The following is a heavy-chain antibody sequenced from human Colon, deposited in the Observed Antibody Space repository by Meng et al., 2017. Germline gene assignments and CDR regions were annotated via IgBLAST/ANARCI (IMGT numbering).Heavy chain of an antibody. CDR2: IYDGGYT. V-gene: IGHV4-4*02. D-gene: IGHD3-22*01. CDR1: GDSISSTNW. CDR3: AKIDYFDSSGSPNWFDP. Sequence: QVQLQESGPGLVKPSGTLSLTCAVSGDSISSTNWWSWVRQPPGKGLEWIGEIYDGGYTNYNLSLKSRVTMSIDKSKNQFSLNLSSVTAADTAVYYCAKIDYFDSSGSPNWFDPWGQGTLVTVSS. J-gene: IGHJ5*02.